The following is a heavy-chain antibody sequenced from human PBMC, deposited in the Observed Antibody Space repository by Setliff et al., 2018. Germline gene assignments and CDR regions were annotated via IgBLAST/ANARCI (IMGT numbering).Heavy chain of an antibody. V-gene: IGHV3-74*01. Sequence: GGSLRLSCAASGFTFSIYWMHWVRQVPGKGLEWVSRINIDGRSINYADSVRGRFTISRDNAKNTVYLQMNSLRGDDAAVYHCARDLVGATADFWGRGTLVTVSS. D-gene: IGHD1-26*01. CDR2: INIDGRSI. J-gene: IGHJ4*02. CDR3: ARDLVGATADF. CDR1: GFTFSIYW.